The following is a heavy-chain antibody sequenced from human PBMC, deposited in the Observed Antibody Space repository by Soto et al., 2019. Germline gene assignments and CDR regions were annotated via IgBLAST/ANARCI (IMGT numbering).Heavy chain of an antibody. D-gene: IGHD3-22*01. CDR3: ARGLTSSGYYM. V-gene: IGHV1-46*01. CDR1: GYTFTSSH. Sequence: QVQLEQSGAEVKEPGSSVKVSCKGSGYTFTSSHIHWVRQAPGQGLEWMGIINPSGGSATYAQKFRGKVTVTRDKSTSTVYMELSSLTSEDTATYYCARGLTSSGYYMWGQGTLVTVSS. J-gene: IGHJ4*02. CDR2: INPSGGSA.